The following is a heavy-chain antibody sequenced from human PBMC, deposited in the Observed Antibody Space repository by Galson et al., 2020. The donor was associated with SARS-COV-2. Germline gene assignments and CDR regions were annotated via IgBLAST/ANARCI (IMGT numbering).Heavy chain of an antibody. J-gene: IGHJ6*02. V-gene: IGHV4-30-4*01. D-gene: IGHD3-16*01. CDR2: ISYSGST. Sequence: SQTLSPTCTASGGSISSGDYYWRWIRQPQGKGLEWIGYISYSGSTYYNPSLKRRLIISVDTSKNQFSLNLSSVTAADTAVYYCARVSPVVMDYGMDVWGQGTTVTVSS. CDR1: GGSISSGDYY. CDR3: ARVSPVVMDYGMDV.